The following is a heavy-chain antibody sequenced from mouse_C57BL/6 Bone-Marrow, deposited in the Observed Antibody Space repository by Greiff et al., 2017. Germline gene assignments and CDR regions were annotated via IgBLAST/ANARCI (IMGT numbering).Heavy chain of an antibody. J-gene: IGHJ1*03. CDR3: ARSGYYSSSNWYFDV. CDR1: GYTFTSYW. Sequence: QVQLQQPGAELVKPGASVKMSCKASGYTFTSYWITWVKQRPGQGLEWIGDLYPGSGSTNYTETFKSKATLTVDTSSSTAYMQLSSLTSEDSAVFDCARSGYYSSSNWYFDVWGTGTTVTVSA. V-gene: IGHV1-55*01. CDR2: LYPGSGST. D-gene: IGHD1-1*01.